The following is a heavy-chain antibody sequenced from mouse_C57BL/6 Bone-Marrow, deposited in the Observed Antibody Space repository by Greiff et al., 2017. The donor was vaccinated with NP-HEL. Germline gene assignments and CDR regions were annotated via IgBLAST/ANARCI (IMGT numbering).Heavy chain of an antibody. J-gene: IGHJ4*01. CDR1: GYAFSSSW. CDR2: IYPGDGDT. Sequence: QVQLQQSGPELVKPGASEKISCKASGYAFSSSWMNWVKQRPGKGLEWIGRIYPGDGDTNYNGKFKGKATLTADKSSSTAYMQLSSLTSEDSAVYFCARRELRRTVPYAMDYWGQGTSVTVSS. D-gene: IGHD2-12*01. CDR3: ARRELRRTVPYAMDY. V-gene: IGHV1-82*01.